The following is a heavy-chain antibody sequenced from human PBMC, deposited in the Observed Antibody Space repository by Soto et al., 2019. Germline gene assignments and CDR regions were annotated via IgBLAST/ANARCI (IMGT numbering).Heavy chain of an antibody. J-gene: IGHJ4*01. V-gene: IGHV3-15*07. CDR2: IKSKNDGGTA. CDR1: GLTFTTAW. D-gene: IGHD1-7*01. CDR3: TTDSYFTMELVRFDF. Sequence: GGSLRLSCAASGLTFTTAWINLVRQAPRKRQEWVGRIKSKNDGGTADFAAPVKGRFAISRDDSKNMVDLQMNNLKTEDTAVYYCTTDSYFTMELVRFDFWGLGTLVTVSS.